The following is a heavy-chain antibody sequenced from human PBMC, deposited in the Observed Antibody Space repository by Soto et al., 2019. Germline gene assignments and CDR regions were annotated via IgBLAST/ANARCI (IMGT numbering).Heavy chain of an antibody. CDR3: TRGGWSLDY. CDR1: GDSMIGKY. J-gene: IGHJ4*02. Sequence: SETLSLTCTVSGDSMIGKYWSWIRQPPGKGLEWIGYIYYSGSTNYSPSLKSRVTISVDTTKNQFSLKLTSVTAADTAVYFCTRGGWSLDYWGQGTLVTVSS. CDR2: IYYSGST. D-gene: IGHD6-19*01. V-gene: IGHV4-59*01.